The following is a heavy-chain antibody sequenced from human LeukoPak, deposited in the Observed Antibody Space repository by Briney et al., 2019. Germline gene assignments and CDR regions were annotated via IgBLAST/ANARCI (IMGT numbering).Heavy chain of an antibody. V-gene: IGHV3-30*03. D-gene: IGHD6-19*01. CDR2: ISYDGSNK. Sequence: PGRSLRLSCAASGFTFSSYGMHWVRQAPGKGLEWVAVISYDGSNKYYADSVKGRFTISRDNSKNTLYLQMNSLRVEDTAVYHCVAGDSSGWYNFDYWGQGTLVTVSS. CDR3: VAGDSSGWYNFDY. J-gene: IGHJ4*02. CDR1: GFTFSSYG.